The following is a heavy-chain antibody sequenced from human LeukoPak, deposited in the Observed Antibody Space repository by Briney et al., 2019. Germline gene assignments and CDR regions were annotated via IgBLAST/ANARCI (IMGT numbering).Heavy chain of an antibody. V-gene: IGHV3-48*01. CDR3: ARGPYSSSWYGGY. CDR2: ISSSSSTI. CDR1: GFIFSQYS. D-gene: IGHD6-13*01. Sequence: GGSLRLSCAASGFIFSQYSMNWVRQAPGKGLEWVSYISSSSSTIYYADSVKGRFTISRDNAKNSLYLQMNSLRAEDTAVYYCARGPYSSSWYGGYWGQGTLVTVSS. J-gene: IGHJ4*02.